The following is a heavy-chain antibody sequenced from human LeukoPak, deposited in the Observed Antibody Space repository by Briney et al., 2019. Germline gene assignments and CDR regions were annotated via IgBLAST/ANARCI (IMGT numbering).Heavy chain of an antibody. V-gene: IGHV3-48*04. J-gene: IGHJ4*02. CDR3: ARDFGARDY. Sequence: GGSLRLSCAASGFTFSSYSMNWVRQAPGKGLEWVSYISSSSSTIYYADSVKGRFTISRDNAKNSPYLQMNSLRAEDTAVYYCARDFGARDYWGQGTLVTVSS. CDR1: GFTFSSYS. CDR2: ISSSSSTI. D-gene: IGHD3-10*01.